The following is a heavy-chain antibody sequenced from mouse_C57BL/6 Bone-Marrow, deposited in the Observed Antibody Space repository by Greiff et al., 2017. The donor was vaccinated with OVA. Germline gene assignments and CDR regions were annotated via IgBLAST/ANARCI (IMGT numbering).Heavy chain of an antibody. CDR3: AAIYYDYLYAMDY. V-gene: IGHV1-64*01. D-gene: IGHD2-4*01. Sequence: QVQLQQPGAELVKPGASVKLSCKASGYTFTSYWMHWVKQRPGQGLEWIGMIHPNSGSTNYNEKFKSKATLTVDKSSSTAYMQLSSLTSEDSAVYSCAAIYYDYLYAMDYWGQGTSVTVSS. CDR2: IHPNSGST. J-gene: IGHJ4*01. CDR1: GYTFTSYW.